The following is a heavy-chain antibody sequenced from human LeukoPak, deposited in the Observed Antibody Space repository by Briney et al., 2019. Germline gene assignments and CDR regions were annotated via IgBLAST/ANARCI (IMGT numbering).Heavy chain of an antibody. CDR3: ARDYRSWPRGYYFDY. V-gene: IGHV4-59*01. CDR2: IYYSGST. CDR1: GDSISSNY. J-gene: IGHJ4*02. Sequence: SETLSLTCTVSGDSISSNYWSWIRQPPGKGLEWIGYIYYSGSTNYNYNPSLKSRVTISVDTSKNQFSLKLSSVTAADTAVYYCARDYRSWPRGYYFDYWGQGTLVTISS. D-gene: IGHD6-13*01.